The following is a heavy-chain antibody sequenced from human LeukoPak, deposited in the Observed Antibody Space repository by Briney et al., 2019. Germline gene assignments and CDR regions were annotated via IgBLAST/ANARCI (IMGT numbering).Heavy chain of an antibody. CDR1: GGSVSSGSYY. Sequence: PSETLSLTCTVSGGSVSSGSYYWSWIRQPPGKGLEWIGYIYYSGSTNYNPSLKSRVTILVDTSKNQFSLKLSSVTAADTAVYYCARSTYSGSYYGEDTYFDYWGQGTLVTVSS. J-gene: IGHJ4*02. V-gene: IGHV4-61*01. CDR2: IYYSGST. CDR3: ARSTYSGSYYGEDTYFDY. D-gene: IGHD1-26*01.